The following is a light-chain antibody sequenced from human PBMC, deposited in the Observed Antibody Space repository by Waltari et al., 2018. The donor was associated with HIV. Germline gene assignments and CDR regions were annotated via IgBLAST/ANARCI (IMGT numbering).Light chain of an antibody. Sequence: ETVLTQSPGTLSLSPGQRATLSCRASQSVTNRFLAWYQQRPGQAPRLLIYGTSGRAPGIPDRFSGSGSGTDFTLTISRLEHEDFAHYYCQQYEFSLFTFGQGTRLEIK. CDR2: GTS. J-gene: IGKJ5*01. CDR1: QSVTNRF. V-gene: IGKV3-20*01. CDR3: QQYEFSLFT.